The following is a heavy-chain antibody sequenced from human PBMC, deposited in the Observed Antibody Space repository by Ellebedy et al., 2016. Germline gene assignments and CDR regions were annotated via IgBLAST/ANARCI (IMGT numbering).Heavy chain of an antibody. CDR2: ISYDGSNK. Sequence: GESLKISXAASGFTFSSYAMHWVRQAPGKGLEWVAVISYDGSNKYYADSVKGRFTISRDNSKNTLYLQMNSLRAEDTAVYYCAKVGGAKYYFDFWGQGTLVTVSS. V-gene: IGHV3-30-3*01. CDR1: GFTFSSYA. D-gene: IGHD1-26*01. CDR3: AKVGGAKYYFDF. J-gene: IGHJ4*02.